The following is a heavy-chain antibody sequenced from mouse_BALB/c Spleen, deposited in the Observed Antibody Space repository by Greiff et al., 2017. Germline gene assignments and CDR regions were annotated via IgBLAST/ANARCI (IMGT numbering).Heavy chain of an antibody. J-gene: IGHJ3*01. CDR1: GFSLTGYG. Sequence: VQLQESGPGLVAPSQSLSITCTVSGFSLTGYGVNWVRQPPGKGLEWLGMIWGDGSTDYNSALKSRLSISKDNSKSQVFLKMNSLQTDDTARYYCASSSVYGNYPFAYWGQGTLVTVSA. D-gene: IGHD2-1*01. V-gene: IGHV2-6-7*02. CDR2: IWGDGST. CDR3: ASSSVYGNYPFAY.